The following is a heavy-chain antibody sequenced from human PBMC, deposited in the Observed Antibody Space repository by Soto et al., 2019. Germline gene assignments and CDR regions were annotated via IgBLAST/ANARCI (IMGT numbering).Heavy chain of an antibody. J-gene: IGHJ4*01. Sequence: PGGSLRLSCATTGFTFSSYAMHWVRQAPDKGLEWVAVIWYDGSNKYYADSVKGRFTISRDNSKKTLFLQMNSLRAEDTAVFYCARGAEGCNLFGGYRVDHSVHGT. D-gene: IGHD6-25*01. CDR3: ARGAEGCNLFGGYRVDH. CDR1: GFTFSSYA. CDR2: IWYDGSNK. V-gene: IGHV3-33*01.